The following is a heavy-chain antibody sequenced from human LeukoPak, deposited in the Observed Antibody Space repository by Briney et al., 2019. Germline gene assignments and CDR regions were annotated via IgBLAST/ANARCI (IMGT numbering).Heavy chain of an antibody. D-gene: IGHD3-22*01. CDR2: IYYSGST. J-gene: IGHJ4*02. CDR1: GGSISSGGYY. V-gene: IGHV4-31*03. Sequence: PSETLSLTCTVSGGSISSGGYYWSWIRQHPGKGLEWIGYIYYSGSTYYNPSLKSRVTISVDTSKNQFSPKLSSVTAADTAVYYCARVVYYDSSGYHRFDYWGQGTLVTVSS. CDR3: ARVVYYDSSGYHRFDY.